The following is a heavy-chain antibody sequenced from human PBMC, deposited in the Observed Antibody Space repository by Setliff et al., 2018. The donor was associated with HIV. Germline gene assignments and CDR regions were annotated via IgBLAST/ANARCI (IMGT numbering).Heavy chain of an antibody. V-gene: IGHV3-48*03. Sequence: GGSLRLSCVASGFSINNYDMNWVRQAPGKGLEWISHISSTSKTKYYAESVRGRFTVSRDNSKNSLYLQMNSLRVEDTAVYYCARDYLYYNMYNGSPVYGMDVWGQGTTVTVSS. J-gene: IGHJ6*02. CDR2: ISSTSKTK. D-gene: IGHD3-10*01. CDR1: GFSINNYD. CDR3: ARDYLYYNMYNGSPVYGMDV.